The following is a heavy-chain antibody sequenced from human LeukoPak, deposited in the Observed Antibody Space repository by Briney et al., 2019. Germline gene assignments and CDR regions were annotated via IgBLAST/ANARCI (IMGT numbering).Heavy chain of an antibody. Sequence: NAGGSLRLSCAASGFTFSNAWMSWVRQAPGKGLEWVGRIKSKTGGGTTDYAAPVKGRFTISRDDSKNTLYLQMNSLKTEDTAVYYCTTGGDMDYWGQGTLVTVSS. D-gene: IGHD3-10*01. J-gene: IGHJ4*02. CDR1: GFTFSNAW. CDR2: IKSKTGGGTT. CDR3: TTGGDMDY. V-gene: IGHV3-15*01.